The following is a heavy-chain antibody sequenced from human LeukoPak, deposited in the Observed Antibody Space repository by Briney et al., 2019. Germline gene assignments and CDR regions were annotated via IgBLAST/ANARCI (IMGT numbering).Heavy chain of an antibody. CDR3: ASLDRGYYYSFDY. V-gene: IGHV3-30*02. D-gene: IGHD2/OR15-2a*01. J-gene: IGHJ4*02. CDR2: IRNDGSNK. Sequence: PGGSLRLSCAASAFTFSSYGMHWVRQAPGKGLEWVAFIRNDGSNKYHTDSVKGRFTISRDNAKNSLYLQMNSLRAEDTAVYYCASLDRGYYYSFDYWGQGTLVTVSS. CDR1: AFTFSSYG.